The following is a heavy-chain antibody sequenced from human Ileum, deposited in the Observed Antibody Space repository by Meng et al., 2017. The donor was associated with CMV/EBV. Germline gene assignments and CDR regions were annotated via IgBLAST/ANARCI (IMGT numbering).Heavy chain of an antibody. CDR3: TRLSNWVAHY. J-gene: IGHJ4*02. V-gene: IGHV3-21*01. Sequence: GESLKISCAASGFTFSSFSMNWVRQAPGKGLEWVSSISSGSSYIYYADSLKGRFTISRDNAKNSLFLQMNNVRAEDTAIYFCTRLSNWVAHYWGQGTRVTGSS. CDR2: ISSGSSYI. D-gene: IGHD1-1*01. CDR1: GFTFSSFS.